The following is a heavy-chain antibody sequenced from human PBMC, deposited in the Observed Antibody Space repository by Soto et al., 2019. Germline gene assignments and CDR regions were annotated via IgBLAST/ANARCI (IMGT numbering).Heavy chain of an antibody. V-gene: IGHV4-34*01. CDR1: GGSFSGYY. Sequence: SETLSLTCAVYGGSFSGYYWTWIRQPPGTGLEWIGEINHSGSTNYNPSLKSRVTISGDTSKNEISLRLSSVTAADTAVYYCARLNGYCISTNCHGYYGMDVWGQGTTVTVSS. J-gene: IGHJ6*02. D-gene: IGHD2-2*03. CDR2: INHSGST. CDR3: ARLNGYCISTNCHGYYGMDV.